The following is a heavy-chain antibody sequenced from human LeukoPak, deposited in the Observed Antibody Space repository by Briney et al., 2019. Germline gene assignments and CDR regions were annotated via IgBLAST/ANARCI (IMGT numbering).Heavy chain of an antibody. J-gene: IGHJ4*02. CDR2: ISWNSGNK. Sequence: GGSLRLSCAASGFTFDNYAMHWVRQAPGKGLEWVSGISWNSGNKGYADSVKGRFTISRDNAKNSLYLQMNSLRAEDTAFYYCAKADSSGYPPTYWGQGTLVTVSS. CDR3: AKADSSGYPPTY. V-gene: IGHV3-9*01. D-gene: IGHD3-10*01. CDR1: GFTFDNYA.